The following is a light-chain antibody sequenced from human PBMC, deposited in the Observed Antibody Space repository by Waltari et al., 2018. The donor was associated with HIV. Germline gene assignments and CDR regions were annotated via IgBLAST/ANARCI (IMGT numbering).Light chain of an antibody. CDR1: CSNIGDNY. V-gene: IGLV1-47*01. CDR2: RNY. J-gene: IGLJ3*02. Sequence: QSVLTQPPSASGTPGQRVTISCSGRCSNIGDNYEYWYQQLPGTAPKLLIYRNYQRPSGVPDRFSGSKSGTSASLAISGLRSEDEGDFYCASWDDSLRNWVFGGGTKLTVL. CDR3: ASWDDSLRNWV.